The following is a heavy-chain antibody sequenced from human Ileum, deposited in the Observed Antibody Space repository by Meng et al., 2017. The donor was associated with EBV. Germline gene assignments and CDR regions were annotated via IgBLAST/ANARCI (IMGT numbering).Heavy chain of an antibody. CDR2: IYQSWST. Sequence: QVQLQASGPGPVKPSGTLSLTCAVSGGSVRSGNWWSWVRQSPGKGLEWIGEIYQSWSTNYNPSLESRVTISLDKTENQLSLRLTSVTAADTAVYYCAREGGSFDILTGYDIWGQGTLVTVSS. D-gene: IGHD3-9*01. J-gene: IGHJ4*02. CDR1: GGSVRSGNW. V-gene: IGHV4-4*02. CDR3: AREGGSFDILTGYDI.